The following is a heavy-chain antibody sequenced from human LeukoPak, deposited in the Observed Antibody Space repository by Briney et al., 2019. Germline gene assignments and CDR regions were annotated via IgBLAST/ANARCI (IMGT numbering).Heavy chain of an antibody. J-gene: IGHJ5*02. Sequence: SETLSLTCTVSGGSISSSPYYWGWIRQPPGKGLEWIGSIYYSGTTHYSPSLESRVTISVDTSKNQFSLKLSSVTAADTAVYYCAREPIPPHPDYDILTGYPRYNWFDPWGHGTLVTVSS. CDR3: AREPIPPHPDYDILTGYPRYNWFDP. D-gene: IGHD3-9*01. CDR1: GGSISSSPYY. V-gene: IGHV4-39*07. CDR2: IYYSGTT.